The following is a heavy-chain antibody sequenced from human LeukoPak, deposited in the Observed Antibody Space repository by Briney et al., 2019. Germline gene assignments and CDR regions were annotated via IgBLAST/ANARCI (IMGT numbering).Heavy chain of an antibody. V-gene: IGHV1-2*06. Sequence: ASVKVSCKASGYTITGYYMHWVRQAPGQGLEWMGRINPNSGGTNSAQKFQGRITMTRDTSISTAYMELSRLRSDDTAVYYCARVRGNVTLPYLDYWGQGTLVPSP. J-gene: IGHJ4*02. D-gene: IGHD3-10*01. CDR1: GYTITGYY. CDR3: ARVRGNVTLPYLDY. CDR2: INPNSGGT.